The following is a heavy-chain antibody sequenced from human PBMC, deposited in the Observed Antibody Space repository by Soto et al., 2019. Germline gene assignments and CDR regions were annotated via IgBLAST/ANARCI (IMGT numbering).Heavy chain of an antibody. Sequence: QVQLQESGPGLVKPSETLSLTCTVSGGSISGYYWSLIRQPPGKGLEWIGYISYSGSPNYNPSLKSRVTISVDTSQNQFSLKLSSVTAADTAVYYCARAGRSSSKTVFDYWGQGNLVTVSS. CDR3: ARAGRSSSKTVFDY. D-gene: IGHD6-6*01. J-gene: IGHJ4*02. V-gene: IGHV4-59*01. CDR2: ISYSGSP. CDR1: GGSISGYY.